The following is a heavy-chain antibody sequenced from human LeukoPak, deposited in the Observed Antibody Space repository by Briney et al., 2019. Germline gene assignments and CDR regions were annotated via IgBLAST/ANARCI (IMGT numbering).Heavy chain of an antibody. CDR2: IYHSGST. J-gene: IGHJ6*03. V-gene: IGHV4-30-2*01. Sequence: PSETLSLTCTVSGGSISSGGYYWSWIRQPPGKGLEWIGYIYHSGSTYYNPSLKSRVTISVDRSKNQFSLKLSSVTAADTAVYYCAREVEIVLMVYTVRDYYYYMDVWGKGTTVTVSS. CDR3: AREVEIVLMVYTVRDYYYYMDV. D-gene: IGHD2-8*01. CDR1: GGSISSGGYY.